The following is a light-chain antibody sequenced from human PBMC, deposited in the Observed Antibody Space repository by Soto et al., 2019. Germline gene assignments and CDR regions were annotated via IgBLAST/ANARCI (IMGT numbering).Light chain of an antibody. CDR3: LQDYNYPYT. J-gene: IGKJ2*01. V-gene: IGKV1-9*01. CDR1: QGISSY. Sequence: DIQLTQSPSFLSASVGDRVTITCRASQGISSYLAWYQQKPGKAPKLLIYAASTLQSGVPSRFSGSGSGTDFTLTISSLQPEDFATYYCLQDYNYPYTFGQGTKVDIK. CDR2: AAS.